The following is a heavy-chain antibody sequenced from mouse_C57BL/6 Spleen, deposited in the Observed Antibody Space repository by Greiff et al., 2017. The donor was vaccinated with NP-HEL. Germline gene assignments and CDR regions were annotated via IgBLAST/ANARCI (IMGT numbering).Heavy chain of an antibody. CDR2: IYPGDGDT. D-gene: IGHD1-1*01. J-gene: IGHJ3*01. Sequence: QVQLQQSGPELVKPGASVKISCKASGYAFSSSWMNWVKQRSGKGLEWIGRIYPGDGDTNYNGKFKGKATLTADKSSSTAYMQLSSLTSEDSAVYFCAGLRWFAYWGQGTLVTVSA. V-gene: IGHV1-82*01. CDR3: AGLRWFAY. CDR1: GYAFSSSW.